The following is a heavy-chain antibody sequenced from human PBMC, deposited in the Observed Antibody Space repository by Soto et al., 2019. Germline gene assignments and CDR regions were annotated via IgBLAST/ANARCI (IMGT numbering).Heavy chain of an antibody. CDR2: MNPNSGNT. Sequence: APVKGSCKAAGYTFTRDDGNWVRQATGQGLEWMGWMNPNSGNTGYAQKFQGRVTMTRNTSISTAYMELSSLRSEDTAVYYCARGSDEIYYYYYLDVWGKGTTVTVSS. CDR1: GYTFTRDD. J-gene: IGHJ6*03. CDR3: ARGSDEIYYYYYLDV. V-gene: IGHV1-8*01.